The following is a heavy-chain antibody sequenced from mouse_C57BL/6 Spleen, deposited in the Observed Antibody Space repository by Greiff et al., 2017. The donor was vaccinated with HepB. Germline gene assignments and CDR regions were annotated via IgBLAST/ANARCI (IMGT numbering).Heavy chain of an antibody. CDR2: ISDGGSYT. J-gene: IGHJ4*01. D-gene: IGHD2-1*01. V-gene: IGHV5-4*01. Sequence: EVQLVESGGGLVKPGGSLKLSCAASGFTFSSYAMSWVRQTPEKRLEWVATISDGGSYTYYPDNVKGRFTISRDNAKNNLYLQMSHLKSEDTAMYYCARDGNYGEGAMDYWGQGTSVTVSS. CDR3: ARDGNYGEGAMDY. CDR1: GFTFSSYA.